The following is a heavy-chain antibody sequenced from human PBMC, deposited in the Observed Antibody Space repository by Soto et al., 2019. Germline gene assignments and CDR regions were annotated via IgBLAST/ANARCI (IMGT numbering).Heavy chain of an antibody. CDR2: MNSGGRS. CDR3: AKALRYSSSRDYFYYGMDV. V-gene: IGHV3-23*01. D-gene: IGHD6-19*01. CDR1: GFTFSNYS. Sequence: GGSLRLSCAASGFTFSNYSMSWVRQAPGKGLEWVSGMNSGGRSYYADSVKGRFTISRDTSKNMLYLQMNSLRADDTAVFYCAKALRYSSSRDYFYYGMDVWGQGTKVTVSS. J-gene: IGHJ6*02.